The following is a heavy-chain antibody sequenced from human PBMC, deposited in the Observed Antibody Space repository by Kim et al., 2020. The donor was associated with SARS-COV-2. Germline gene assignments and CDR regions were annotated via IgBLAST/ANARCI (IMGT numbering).Heavy chain of an antibody. CDR2: IYHSGST. CDR3: ARGVDTAMANGYEGWGFDI. CDR1: GYSISSGYY. D-gene: IGHD5-18*01. V-gene: IGHV4-38-2*02. J-gene: IGHJ3*02. Sequence: SETLSLTCTVSGYSISSGYYWGWIRQPPGKGLEWIGSIYHSGSTYYNPSLKSRVTISVDTSKNQFSLKLSSVTAADTAVYYCARGVDTAMANGYEGWGFDIWGQGTMVTVSS.